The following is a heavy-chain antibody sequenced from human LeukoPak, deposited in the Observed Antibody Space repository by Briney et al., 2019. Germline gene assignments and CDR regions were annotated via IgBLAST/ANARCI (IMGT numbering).Heavy chain of an antibody. CDR1: GLTSSSYA. V-gene: IGHV3-23*01. J-gene: IGHJ4*02. CDR2: ISGSGDST. CDR3: AKDVASNFYSSSDY. D-gene: IGHD2-2*01. Sequence: PGGSLRLSCAASGLTSSSYAMSWVRQAPGKGLEWVSGISGSGDSTYYADSVKGRFTISRDNSKNTLYLQMNSLRADDTAVYYCAKDVASNFYSSSDYWGQGTLVTVSS.